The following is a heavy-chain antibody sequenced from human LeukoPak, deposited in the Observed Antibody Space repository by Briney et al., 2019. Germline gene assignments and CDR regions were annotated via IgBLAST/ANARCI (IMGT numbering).Heavy chain of an antibody. J-gene: IGHJ4*02. CDR1: GFTFRLYA. Sequence: GGSLRLSCAASGFTFRLYAMNWVRQAPGKGLEWVSFITESSGSTYYADSVKGRFTISRDNSKNALYLQMNSLRAEDTAVYYCAKVPRLTTGYWGQGTLVTVSS. CDR3: AKVPRLTTGY. D-gene: IGHD4-17*01. CDR2: ITESSGST. V-gene: IGHV3-23*01.